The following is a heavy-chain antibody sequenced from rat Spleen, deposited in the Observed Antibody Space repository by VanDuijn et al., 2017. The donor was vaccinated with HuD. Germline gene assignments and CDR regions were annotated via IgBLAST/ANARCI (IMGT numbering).Heavy chain of an antibody. CDR1: GFTFSDYA. V-gene: IGHV5-17*01. CDR3: ARAYDGTYYSRGVMDA. CDR2: IIYDGSST. D-gene: IGHD1-12*02. J-gene: IGHJ4*01. Sequence: EVQLVESDGGLVQPGRSLKLSCAASGFTFSDYAMAWVRQAPKKGLEWVATIIYDGSSTYYRDSVKGRFTISRDNAKSTLYLQMDSLRSEDTATYYCARAYDGTYYSRGVMDAWGQGASVTVSS.